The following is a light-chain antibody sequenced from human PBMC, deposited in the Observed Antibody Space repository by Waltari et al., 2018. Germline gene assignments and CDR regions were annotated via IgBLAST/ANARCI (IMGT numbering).Light chain of an antibody. CDR1: QGINKD. CDR2: DAS. V-gene: IGKV1-27*01. CDR3: QQDYTTPYS. J-gene: IGKJ2*03. Sequence: DIQMTQSPSSLSASVGDRVNVTCRASQGINKDLSWYQQKPGKAPTLLIYDASNLQTGVSSRFSGSGSGTDFTLTISSLQPEDVATYYCQQDYTTPYSFGQGTEVEI.